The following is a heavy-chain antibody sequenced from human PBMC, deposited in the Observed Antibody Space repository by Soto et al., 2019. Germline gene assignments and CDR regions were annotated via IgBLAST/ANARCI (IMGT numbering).Heavy chain of an antibody. J-gene: IGHJ6*02. CDR2: IYYSGST. CDR1: GGSISSGGYY. V-gene: IGHV4-31*03. Sequence: QVQLQESGPGLVKPSQTLSLTCTVSGGSISSGGYYWNWIRQHPGKGLEWIGYIYYSGSTYYNPSLKSRVTISVDTSKNQLSLKLSSVTAADTAVYYCAREGGSRWHRFYAMDVWGQGTTVTVSS. CDR3: AREGGSRWHRFYAMDV. D-gene: IGHD6-13*01.